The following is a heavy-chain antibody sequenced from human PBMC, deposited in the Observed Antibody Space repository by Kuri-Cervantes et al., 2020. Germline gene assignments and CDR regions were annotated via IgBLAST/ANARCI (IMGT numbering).Heavy chain of an antibody. V-gene: IGHV3-15*01. J-gene: IGHJ3*01. Sequence: GGSLRLSCAASGFTFSDYYMSWIRQAPGKGLEWVGRINSKTDGGTTDYAAPVKGRFTISRDDSKTTLYLQMNSLKTEDTAVYYCTPDLVATIISAFDLWGQGTMVTVSS. CDR2: INSKTDGGTT. CDR1: GFTFSDYY. D-gene: IGHD5-12*01. CDR3: TPDLVATIISAFDL.